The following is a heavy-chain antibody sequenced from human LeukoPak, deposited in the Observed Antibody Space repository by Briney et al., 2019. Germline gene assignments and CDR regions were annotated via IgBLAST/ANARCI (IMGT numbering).Heavy chain of an antibody. CDR1: GFTFSSYA. CDR3: AKVERFTICLDY. D-gene: IGHD5-24*01. J-gene: IGHJ4*02. CDR2: ISGSGGST. V-gene: IGHV3-23*01. Sequence: PGGSLRLSCAASGFTFSSYAMSWVRQAPGKGLEWVSAISGSGGSTYYADSVKGRFTISRDNSKNTLYPQMNSLRAEDTAVYYCAKVERFTICLDYWGQGTLVTVSS.